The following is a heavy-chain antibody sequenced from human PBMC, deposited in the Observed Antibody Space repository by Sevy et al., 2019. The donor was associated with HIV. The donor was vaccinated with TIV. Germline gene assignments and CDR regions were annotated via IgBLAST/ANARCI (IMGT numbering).Heavy chain of an antibody. J-gene: IGHJ6*02. V-gene: IGHV3-23*01. CDR2: IRGSGGST. D-gene: IGHD3-22*01. CDR3: HGDYDSSQLASYYYYGMDV. CDR1: GFMFSSYA. Sequence: GGSLRLSCAASGFMFSSYAMSWVRQAPGKGLEWVSTIRGSGGSTYYADSVKGRFTISRDNSKNTLYLKMNSLRAEDTVVYYCHGDYDSSQLASYYYYGMDVWGQGTTVTVSS.